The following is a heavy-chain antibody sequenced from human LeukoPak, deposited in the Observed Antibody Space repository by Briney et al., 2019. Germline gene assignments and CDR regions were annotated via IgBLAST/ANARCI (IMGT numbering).Heavy chain of an antibody. CDR3: TRRLDD. D-gene: IGHD3-16*01. V-gene: IGHV3-7*01. CDR2: IKHDGSEK. Sequence: GGSLRLSCAASGFSFNSDWMDWVRQAPGKGLEWVANIKHDGSEKNCLDSVKGRFAISRDNAQNSLYLQMNGLRVEDSAVYYCTRRLDDWGQGTLVTVSS. CDR1: GFSFNSDW. J-gene: IGHJ4*02.